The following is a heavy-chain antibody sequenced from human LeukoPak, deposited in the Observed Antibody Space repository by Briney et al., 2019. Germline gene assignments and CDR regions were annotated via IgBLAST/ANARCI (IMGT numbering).Heavy chain of an antibody. D-gene: IGHD2-15*01. J-gene: IGHJ4*02. CDR2: INPNSGGT. Sequence: GASVKVSCKASGYTFTGYYMHWVRQAPGQGLEWMGWINPNSGGTNYAQKFQGTVTMTRDTSISTAYMELSRLRSDDTAVYYCARDVPRYCSGDSCYSEYIDYWGQGTLVTVSS. V-gene: IGHV1-2*02. CDR1: GYTFTGYY. CDR3: ARDVPRYCSGDSCYSEYIDY.